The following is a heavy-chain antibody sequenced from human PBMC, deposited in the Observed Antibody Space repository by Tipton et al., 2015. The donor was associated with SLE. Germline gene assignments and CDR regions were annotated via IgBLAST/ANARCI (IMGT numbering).Heavy chain of an antibody. V-gene: IGHV4-59*11. J-gene: IGHJ4*02. CDR3: AGAWQGYCSGGTCYVLDY. CDR1: GGSLSSHY. D-gene: IGHD2-15*01. Sequence: TLSLTCTVSGGSLSSHYWSWIRQPPGKGLEWIGYISYSETTNYNPSPKSRVTLSVDTSKNQFSLKLRSVTAADTAVYYCAGAWQGYCSGGTCYVLDYWGQGTLVTVSS. CDR2: ISYSETT.